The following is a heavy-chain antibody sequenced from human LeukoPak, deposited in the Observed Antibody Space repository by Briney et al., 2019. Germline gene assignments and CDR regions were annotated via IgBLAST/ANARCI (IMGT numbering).Heavy chain of an antibody. D-gene: IGHD6-19*01. CDR3: AKDEMAVAIFDY. V-gene: IGHV3-23*01. Sequence: PGGSLRLSCAASGFTFSHNAMSWVRQAPGKGPEWVSAISKDGGDSYYADPVKGRFAISRDNSKNMLYLQMNSLRAEDTAVYYCAKDEMAVAIFDYWGQGTLVTVSS. J-gene: IGHJ4*02. CDR1: GFTFSHNA. CDR2: ISKDGGDS.